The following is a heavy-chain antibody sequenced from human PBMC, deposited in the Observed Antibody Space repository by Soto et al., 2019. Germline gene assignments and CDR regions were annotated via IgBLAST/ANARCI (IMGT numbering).Heavy chain of an antibody. Sequence: QVQLVQSGAALKKPGASVKVSCKASGYTFSIYGITWVRQAPGQGLEWMGWISPYYGRTNYAQKFQDRLTLTTDTSTSTAYMELRSLRSDDTAVYYCAREEGYDFWSGTSDYWGKGTLVTVSS. D-gene: IGHD3-3*01. V-gene: IGHV1-18*01. J-gene: IGHJ4*02. CDR3: AREEGYDFWSGTSDY. CDR2: ISPYYGRT. CDR1: GYTFSIYG.